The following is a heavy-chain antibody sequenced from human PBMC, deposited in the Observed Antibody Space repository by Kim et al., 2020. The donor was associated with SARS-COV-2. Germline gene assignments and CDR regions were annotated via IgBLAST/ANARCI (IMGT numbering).Heavy chain of an antibody. CDR1: GGSISSYY. CDR3: ARDRFLVFYGYYYYYMHV. CDR2: IYYSGST. J-gene: IGHJ6*03. D-gene: IGHD3-3*01. V-gene: IGHV4-59*01. Sequence: SETLSLTCTVSGGSISSYYWSWIRQPPGKGLEWIGYIYYSGSTNYNPSLKSRVTISVDTSKNQFSLKLSSVTAADTAVYYCARDRFLVFYGYYYYYMHV.